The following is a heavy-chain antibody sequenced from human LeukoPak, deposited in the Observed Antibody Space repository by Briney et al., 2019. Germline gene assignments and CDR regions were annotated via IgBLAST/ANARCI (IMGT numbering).Heavy chain of an antibody. J-gene: IGHJ6*03. Sequence: PSETLSLTCTVSGGSISSGSYYWSWIRQPAGKGLEWIGRIYTSGSTNYNPSLRSRVTISVDTPKNQFSLKLSSVTAADTAVYYCARTTEGYCRGRSCYSYYYYMDVWGKGTTVTVSS. CDR1: GGSISSGSYY. CDR2: IYTSGST. D-gene: IGHD2-15*01. CDR3: ARTTEGYCRGRSCYSYYYYMDV. V-gene: IGHV4-61*02.